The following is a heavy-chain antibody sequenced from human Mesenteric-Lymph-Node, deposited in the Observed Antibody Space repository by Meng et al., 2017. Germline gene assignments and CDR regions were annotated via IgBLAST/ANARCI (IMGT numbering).Heavy chain of an antibody. CDR2: ISSSGSTI. J-gene: IGHJ6*02. CDR1: GFTFSSYE. D-gene: IGHD5-12*01. V-gene: IGHV3-48*03. Sequence: GGSLRLSCAASGFTFSSYEMNWVRQAPGKGLEWVSYISSSGSTIYYADSVKGRFTISRDNAKNSLYLQMNSLRAEDTAVYYCARGVGMLRLGYGMDVWGQGTTVTVSS. CDR3: ARGVGMLRLGYGMDV.